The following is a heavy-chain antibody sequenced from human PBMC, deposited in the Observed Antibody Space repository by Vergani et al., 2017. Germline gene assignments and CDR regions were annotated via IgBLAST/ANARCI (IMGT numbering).Heavy chain of an antibody. V-gene: IGHV4-39*01. D-gene: IGHD6-13*01. CDR2: IYYSGST. J-gene: IGHJ5*02. CDR1: GGSISGSSYY. Sequence: QLQLQESGPGLVKPSETLSLTCTVSGGSISGSSYYWGWIRQPPGKGLEWIGSIYYSGSTYYNPALKSRVTISVDTSKNQFSLKLSSVTAADPAVYYCARHMKAVGIPIWFDPWGQGTLVTVSS. CDR3: ARHMKAVGIPIWFDP.